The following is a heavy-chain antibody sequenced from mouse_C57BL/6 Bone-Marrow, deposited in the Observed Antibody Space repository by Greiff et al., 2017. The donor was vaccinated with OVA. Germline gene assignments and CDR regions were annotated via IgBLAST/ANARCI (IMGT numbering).Heavy chain of an antibody. CDR3: TRGYSNYYAMDY. CDR2: IDPATGGP. Sequence: QVQLQQSGAELVRPGASVTLSCKASGYTFTDYEMHWVKQTPVHGLEWIGAIDPATGGPAYNQKFTGKAILTADKSSSTAYMELRSLTSADSAVYYGTRGYSNYYAMDYWGQGTAVTVSS. J-gene: IGHJ4*01. V-gene: IGHV1-15*01. CDR1: GYTFTDYE. D-gene: IGHD2-5*01.